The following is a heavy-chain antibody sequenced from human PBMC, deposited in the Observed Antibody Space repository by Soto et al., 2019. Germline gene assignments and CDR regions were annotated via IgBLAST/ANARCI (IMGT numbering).Heavy chain of an antibody. CDR2: IYSGGST. J-gene: IGHJ4*02. D-gene: IGHD3-16*01. CDR3: ARDLGLYYFDY. Sequence: GGSLRLSCAASGFTVSSNYMSWVRQAPGKGLEWVSVIYSGGSTYYADSVKGRFTISRDNSKNTLYLQMNSLRAEDTAVYYCARDLGLYYFDYWGQGTLVTVTS. CDR1: GFTVSSNY. V-gene: IGHV3-53*01.